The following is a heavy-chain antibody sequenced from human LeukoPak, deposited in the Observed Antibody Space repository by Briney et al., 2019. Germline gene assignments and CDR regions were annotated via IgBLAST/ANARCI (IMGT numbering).Heavy chain of an antibody. CDR2: IYYSGST. CDR3: ARVSVSLAANDAFDI. J-gene: IGHJ3*02. D-gene: IGHD2/OR15-2a*01. Sequence: PSETLSLICTVSGGSISSYYWSWIRQPPGKGLEWIGYIYYSGSTNYNPSLKSRVTISVDTSKNQFSLKLSSVTAADTAVYYCARVSVSLAANDAFDIWGQGTMVTVSS. V-gene: IGHV4-59*01. CDR1: GGSISSYY.